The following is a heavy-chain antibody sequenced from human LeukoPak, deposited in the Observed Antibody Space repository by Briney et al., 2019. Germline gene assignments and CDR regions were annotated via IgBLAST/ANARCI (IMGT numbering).Heavy chain of an antibody. CDR2: ISGTGGST. V-gene: IGHV3-23*01. CDR1: GFTFSSYA. J-gene: IGHJ4*01. Sequence: GGSLRLSCEASGFTFSSYAMSWVRQAPGKGLEWVSGISGTGGSTYYADSVKGRVTISRDNSKNTLFLQMNSLRANDTAVFYCAKDAAFYEYAWGGYRSPYFDDGGHGSLVT. CDR3: AKDAAFYEYAWGGYRSPYFDD. D-gene: IGHD3-16*02.